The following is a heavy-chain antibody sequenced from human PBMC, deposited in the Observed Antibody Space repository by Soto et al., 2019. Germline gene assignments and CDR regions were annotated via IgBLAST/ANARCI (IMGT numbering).Heavy chain of an antibody. Sequence: QVQLVQSGAEVKKPGSSVKVSCKASGGTFSSYTISWVRQAPGQGLEWMGRIIPILGIANYAQKFQGRVTITADKSTSTAYMELSSLRSEDTAVYYCARDNSAYSGSWYWFDPWGQGTLVTVSS. CDR2: IIPILGIA. V-gene: IGHV1-69*08. D-gene: IGHD6-13*01. CDR3: ARDNSAYSGSWYWFDP. CDR1: GGTFSSYT. J-gene: IGHJ5*02.